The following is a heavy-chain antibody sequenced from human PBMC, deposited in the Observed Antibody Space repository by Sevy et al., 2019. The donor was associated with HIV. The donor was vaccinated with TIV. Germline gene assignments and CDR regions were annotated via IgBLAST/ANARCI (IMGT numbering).Heavy chain of an antibody. CDR2: IKSKTDGGTT. CDR1: GFTFSNAW. Sequence: GGSLRLSCAASGFTFSNAWMSWVRQAPGKGLEWVGRIKSKTDGGTTDYAAPVKGRFTISRDDSKNTLYLQMNSLKTEDTAVYYCTTDVSSGYYYGYHYYGMDVWGQGTTVTVSS. CDR3: TTDVSSGYYYGYHYYGMDV. D-gene: IGHD3-22*01. V-gene: IGHV3-15*01. J-gene: IGHJ6*02.